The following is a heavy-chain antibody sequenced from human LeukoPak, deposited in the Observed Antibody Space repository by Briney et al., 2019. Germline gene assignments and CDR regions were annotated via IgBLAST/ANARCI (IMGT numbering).Heavy chain of an antibody. V-gene: IGHV4-61*02. CDR1: GGSISSGSYY. Sequence: PSQTLSLTCTVSGGSISSGSYYWSWIQQPAGKGLEWIGRIYTSGSTNYNPSLKSRVTMSVDTSKNQFSLKLSSVTAADTAVYYCARDRDLSSGWTDAFDIWGQGTMVTVSS. CDR2: IYTSGST. CDR3: ARDRDLSSGWTDAFDI. J-gene: IGHJ3*02. D-gene: IGHD6-19*01.